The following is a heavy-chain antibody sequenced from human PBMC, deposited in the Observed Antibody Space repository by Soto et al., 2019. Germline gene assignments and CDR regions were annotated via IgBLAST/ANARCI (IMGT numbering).Heavy chain of an antibody. D-gene: IGHD5-12*01. V-gene: IGHV1-18*01. Sequence: ASVKVSCKASGYTFNSYGISWVRQAPGQGLEWMGWISAYNGNTNYAQKLQGRVTMTTDTSTSTAYMELRSLRSDDTAVYYCAREYSGYDGSGYYYYYYMDVWGKGTTVPVSS. J-gene: IGHJ6*03. CDR2: ISAYNGNT. CDR3: AREYSGYDGSGYYYYYYMDV. CDR1: GYTFNSYG.